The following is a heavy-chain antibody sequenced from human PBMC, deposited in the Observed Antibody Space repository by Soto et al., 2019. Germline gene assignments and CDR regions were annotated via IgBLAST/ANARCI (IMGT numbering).Heavy chain of an antibody. V-gene: IGHV5-51*01. CDR1: GYTFTNYW. CDR3: AASIFYYGMDV. CDR2: IYPGDSDT. J-gene: IGHJ6*02. Sequence: GESLKISCKGSGYTFTNYWIGWVRQMPGKGPDWMGIIYPGDSDTKYNPSFQGQVTISADKSITTTYLQWSSLKASDTAIYYCAASIFYYGMDVWGQGTTVSVSS.